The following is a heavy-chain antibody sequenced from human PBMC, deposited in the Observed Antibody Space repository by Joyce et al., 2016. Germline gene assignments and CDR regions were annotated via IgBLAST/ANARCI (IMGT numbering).Heavy chain of an antibody. CDR1: GYGFSSDW. D-gene: IGHD6-19*01. V-gene: IGHV5-51*01. CDR3: ARRHSGAFYKALYSDS. CDR2: IYLGDSET. J-gene: IGHJ4*02. Sequence: EVQLVQSGPEVRKSGESLMISCKGSGYGFSSDWIAWVRQMPGKGLEWIGTIYLGDSETRYNPSFQGQVTMSVDKSISTAYLQWSRLKASDTAMYFCARRHSGAFYKALYSDSWGQGTLVTVAS.